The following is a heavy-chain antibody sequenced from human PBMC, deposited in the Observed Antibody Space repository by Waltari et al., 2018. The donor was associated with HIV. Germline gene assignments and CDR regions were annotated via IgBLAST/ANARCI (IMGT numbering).Heavy chain of an antibody. Sequence: QLQLQESGPGLVKPSETLSLTCTVSGGSLSSSSYYWGWIRQPPGKGLEWIGSIYYSGSTYYNPSLKSRVTISVDTSKNQFSLKLSSVTAADTAVYYCARHPITLDAFDIWGQGTMVTVSS. CDR1: GGSLSSSSYY. CDR2: IYYSGST. D-gene: IGHD3-10*01. V-gene: IGHV4-39*01. CDR3: ARHPITLDAFDI. J-gene: IGHJ3*02.